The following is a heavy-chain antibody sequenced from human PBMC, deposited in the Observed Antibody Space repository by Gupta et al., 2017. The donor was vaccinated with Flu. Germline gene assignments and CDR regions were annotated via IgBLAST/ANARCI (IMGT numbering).Heavy chain of an antibody. CDR3: AKNHYDSSNYDWSLGY. J-gene: IGHJ4*02. V-gene: IGHV1-46*01. CDR2: INPRGGST. Sequence: HWVRQALGQGLEWMGIINPRGGSTTYAQKFQGRVTMTRDTSTSTVHMELSSLRSEDTAVYYCAKNHYDSSNYDWSLGYWGQGTLVTVSS. D-gene: IGHD3-22*01.